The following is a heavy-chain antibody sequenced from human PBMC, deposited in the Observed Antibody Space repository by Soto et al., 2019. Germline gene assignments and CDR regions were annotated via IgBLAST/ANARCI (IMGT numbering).Heavy chain of an antibody. CDR1: GFTFNNYA. V-gene: IGHV3-23*01. CDR2: ISGGGDTT. CDR3: AIGRGGSGSLTPRVDF. Sequence: EVQLLESGGGLVQPGGSLRLSCAASGFTFNNYAMTWVRQAPGKGLEWVSAISGGGDTTSYADSVKGRFTVSRDGSKNTLYLPVSRLGGEVTVFDDGAIGRGGSGSLTPRVDFWGQGTLGTVSS. J-gene: IGHJ4*02. D-gene: IGHD3-10*01.